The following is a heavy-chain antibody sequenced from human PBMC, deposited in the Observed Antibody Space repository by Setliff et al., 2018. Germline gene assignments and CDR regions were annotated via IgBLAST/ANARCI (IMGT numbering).Heavy chain of an antibody. CDR2: ISVYTGNT. J-gene: IGHJ4*02. D-gene: IGHD2-8*01. CDR3: SRLVRYCSKTTCQTASGAEL. Sequence: SVKVSCKASGYTFSHSGITWVRQAPGQGLEWMGWISVYTGNTNYAPKLQGRVTMTTDASTSTAYMELRGLTSDDAAVYYCSRLVRYCSKTTCQTASGAELWGQGTLVTVSS. V-gene: IGHV1-18*01. CDR1: GYTFSHSG.